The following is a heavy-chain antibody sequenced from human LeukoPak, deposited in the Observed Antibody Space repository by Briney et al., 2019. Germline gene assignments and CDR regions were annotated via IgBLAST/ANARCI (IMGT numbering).Heavy chain of an antibody. V-gene: IGHV4-30-4*01. Sequence: SEALSLTCTVSGGSISSGDYYWSWIRQPPGKGLEWIGYIYYSGSTYYNPSLKSRVTISVDTSKNQFSLKLSSVTAADTAVYYCARTVVEDAFDIWGQGTMVTVSS. D-gene: IGHD2-2*01. CDR1: GGSISSGDYY. CDR2: IYYSGST. J-gene: IGHJ3*02. CDR3: ARTVVEDAFDI.